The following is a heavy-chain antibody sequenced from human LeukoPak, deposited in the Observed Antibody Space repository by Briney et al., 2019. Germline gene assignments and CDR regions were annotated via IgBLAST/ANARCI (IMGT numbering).Heavy chain of an antibody. J-gene: IGHJ4*02. CDR1: GFAFNNYA. D-gene: IGHD2-2*01. V-gene: IGHV3-23*01. CDR3: VRAAPQNCYPSSCSLFDK. CDR2: IMIGGDGK. Sequence: GGSLRLSCAGSGFAFNNYAMSWVRRAPRKGLEWVSTIMIGGDGKHYADSVKGRFAISRDRSESTLFLQMDDLRADDTAVYYCVRAAPQNCYPSSCSLFDKWGQGTLVTVSS.